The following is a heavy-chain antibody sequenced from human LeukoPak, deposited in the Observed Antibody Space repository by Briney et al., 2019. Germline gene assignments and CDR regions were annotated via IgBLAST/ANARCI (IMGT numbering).Heavy chain of an antibody. J-gene: IGHJ4*02. CDR2: TSKDGTDT. V-gene: IGHV3-74*01. CDR1: GCTFSDSW. CDR3: ARGGYSGSYYRFS. Sequence: GGSLRLSCAASGCTFSDSWMHWVRQAPGKGPEWLSRTSKDGTDTVYADSAKGRLTASRDNAKNTFYLELTNLRPDDTALYYCARGGYSGSYYRFSWGRGTLVTVAS. D-gene: IGHD6-25*01.